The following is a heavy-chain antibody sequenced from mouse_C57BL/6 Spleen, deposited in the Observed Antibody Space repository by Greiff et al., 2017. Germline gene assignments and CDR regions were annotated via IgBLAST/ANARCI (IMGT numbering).Heavy chain of an antibody. CDR3: ARWGTTVVGGEPYYAMDY. J-gene: IGHJ4*01. CDR2: IYPGDGDT. D-gene: IGHD1-1*01. CDR1: GYAFSSSW. V-gene: IGHV1-82*01. Sequence: QVQLQQSGPELVKPGASVKISCKASGYAFSSSWMNWVKQRPGKGLEWIGRIYPGDGDTNYNGKFKGKATLTADKSSSTAYMQLSSLTSEDSAVYFCARWGTTVVGGEPYYAMDYWGQGTSVTVSS.